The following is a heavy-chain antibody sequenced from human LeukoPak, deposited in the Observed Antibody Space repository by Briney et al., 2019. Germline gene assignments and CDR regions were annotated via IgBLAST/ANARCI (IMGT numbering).Heavy chain of an antibody. CDR2: LNPSGDTT. CDR3: ARGGTGNTYYDILTGFLSDEDYFAY. D-gene: IGHD3-9*01. Sequence: GGSVRLSCKASGYTFTIYCIHWVREAPGQGLERRRVLNPSGDTTNYTKKYQGRVTMPRDMSTSKGYMELGSLRSEDTAIYYCARGGTGNTYYDILTGFLSDEDYFAYWGQGTLVTVSS. J-gene: IGHJ4*02. V-gene: IGHV1-46*01. CDR1: GYTFTIYC.